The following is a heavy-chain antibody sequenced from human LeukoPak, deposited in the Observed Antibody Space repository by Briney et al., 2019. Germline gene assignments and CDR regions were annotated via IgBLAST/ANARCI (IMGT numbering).Heavy chain of an antibody. CDR3: ASGGVVVAALMY. CDR1: GYTFTSYY. V-gene: IGHV1-46*01. J-gene: IGHJ4*02. Sequence: ASVKVSCKASGYTFTSYYMHWVRQAPGQGLEWMGVINPSGGSTSYAQKFQGRVTMTRDTSTSTVYMELSSLRSEDTAVYYCASGGVVVAALMYWGQGTLVTVSS. CDR2: INPSGGST. D-gene: IGHD2-15*01.